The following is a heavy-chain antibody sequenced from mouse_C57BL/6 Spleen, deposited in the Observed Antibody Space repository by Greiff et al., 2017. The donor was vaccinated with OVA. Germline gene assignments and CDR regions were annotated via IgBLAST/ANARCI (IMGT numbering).Heavy chain of an antibody. J-gene: IGHJ4*01. CDR1: GYTFTDYE. D-gene: IGHD2-3*01. V-gene: IGHV1-15*01. CDR2: IDPETGGT. Sequence: QVQLKESGAELVRPGASVTLSCKASGYTFTDYEMHWVKQTPVHGLEWIGAIDPETGGTAYNQKFKGKAILTADKSSSTAYMELRSLTSEDSAVYYCTRDGFMDYWGQGTSVTVSS. CDR3: TRDGFMDY.